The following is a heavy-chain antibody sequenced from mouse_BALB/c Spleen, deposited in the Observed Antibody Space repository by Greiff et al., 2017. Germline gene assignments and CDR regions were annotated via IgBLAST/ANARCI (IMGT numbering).Heavy chain of an antibody. Sequence: EVMLVESGGGLVQPGGSRKLSCAASGFTFSSFGMHWVRQAPEKGLEWVAYISSGSSTIYYADTVKGRFTISRDNPKNTLFLQMTSLRSEDTAMYYCARWEAMDYWGQGTSVTVSS. J-gene: IGHJ4*01. V-gene: IGHV5-17*02. D-gene: IGHD4-1*01. CDR3: ARWEAMDY. CDR1: GFTFSSFG. CDR2: ISSGSSTI.